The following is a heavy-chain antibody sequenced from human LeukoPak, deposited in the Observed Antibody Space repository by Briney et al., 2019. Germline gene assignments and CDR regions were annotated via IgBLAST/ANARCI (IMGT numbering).Heavy chain of an antibody. Sequence: SETLSLTCAVSGGSISSGGYYWSWIRQPPGKRLEWVGESNDSGGTNYNPSLKSRVTISADKSKNQVSLKLTSVTAADTAVYYCARLSVIVGAALEYYYYYMDVWGQGTTVTVSS. CDR2: SNDSGGT. D-gene: IGHD1-26*01. V-gene: IGHV4-61*05. CDR3: ARLSVIVGAALEYYYYYMDV. J-gene: IGHJ6*03. CDR1: GGSISSGGYY.